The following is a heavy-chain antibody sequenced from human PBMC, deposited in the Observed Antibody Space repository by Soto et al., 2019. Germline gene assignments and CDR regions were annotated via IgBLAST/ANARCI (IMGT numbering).Heavy chain of an antibody. J-gene: IGHJ5*02. Sequence: QVQLQESGPGLVKPSQTLSLTCTVSGGSISSGGYYWSXIRXXPXXGLXWIGYIYYSGSTYYNPSLKSRVTISVDTSKNQFSLKLSSVTAADTAVYYCARVPVFPYGDYGVWFDPWGQGTLVTVSS. CDR3: ARVPVFPYGDYGVWFDP. CDR2: IYYSGST. V-gene: IGHV4-31*03. D-gene: IGHD4-17*01. CDR1: GGSISSGGYY.